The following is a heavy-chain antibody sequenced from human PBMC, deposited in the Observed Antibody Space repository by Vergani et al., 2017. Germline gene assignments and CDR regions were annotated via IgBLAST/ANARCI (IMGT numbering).Heavy chain of an antibody. CDR1: GFTFSNYA. Sequence: EVQLVESGGGLVQPGGSLRLSCAASGFTFSNYAMNWVRQAPGKGLEWVSTISGIGGSTYYADSVKGRITISRDNSKNTLYLRMNSLRAEDTAVYYCSKEGRGDYFDYWGQGTLVAVSS. CDR3: SKEGRGDYFDY. J-gene: IGHJ4*02. CDR2: ISGIGGST. V-gene: IGHV3-23*04.